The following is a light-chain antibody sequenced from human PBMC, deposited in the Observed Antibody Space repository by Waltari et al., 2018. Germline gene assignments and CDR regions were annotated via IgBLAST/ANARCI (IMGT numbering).Light chain of an antibody. V-gene: IGLV4-69*01. CDR3: QTWGTGIQV. CDR2: VNGAGSH. CDR1: GEYSVYD. Sequence: QVVLTQSPSASASLAASVKPTCSLSGEYSVYDIAWHQQRPREGPRYLMKVNGAGSHNNGDWIPERFSGSSSGADLYLIISRLQSEDEADYFCQTWGTGIQVFGGGTRLTVL. J-gene: IGLJ3*02.